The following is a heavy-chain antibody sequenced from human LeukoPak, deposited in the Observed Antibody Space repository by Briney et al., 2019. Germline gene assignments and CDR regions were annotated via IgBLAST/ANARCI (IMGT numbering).Heavy chain of an antibody. Sequence: GPSVKLSCEASGGTLSIYATSCVRRAPGQGLEWVGGITPIFGIANYAQKFQGRVTITADKSTSTAYMELSSLRPEDTAVYYCASGPLEYSSSSAYYGMDVWGQGTTVTVSS. J-gene: IGHJ6*02. CDR3: ASGPLEYSSSSAYYGMDV. CDR1: GGTLSIYA. CDR2: ITPIFGIA. V-gene: IGHV1-69*17. D-gene: IGHD6-6*01.